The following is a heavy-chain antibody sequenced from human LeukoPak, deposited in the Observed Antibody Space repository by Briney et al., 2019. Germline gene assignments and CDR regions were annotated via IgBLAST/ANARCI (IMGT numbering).Heavy chain of an antibody. V-gene: IGHV3-21*01. CDR1: GFTFSSYS. Sequence: PGGSLRISCASSGFTFSSYSLNWVRQAPGKGLEWVSSISSSSSYIYYADSVKGRFTISRDNAKNSLYLQMNSLRAEDTAVYYCARDGYSSSWRQGWFDPWRQGTLVTVSS. CDR3: ARDGYSSSWRQGWFDP. CDR2: ISSSSSYI. J-gene: IGHJ5*02. D-gene: IGHD6-13*01.